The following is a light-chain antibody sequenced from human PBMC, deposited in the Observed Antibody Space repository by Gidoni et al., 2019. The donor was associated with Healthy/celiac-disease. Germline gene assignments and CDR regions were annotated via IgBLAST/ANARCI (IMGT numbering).Light chain of an antibody. CDR1: QSISSW. Sequence: DIQMTQSPSTLSASVGDRVTITCRASQSISSWLAWYQQKPGKAPKLLIYKASSLESGVPSRFSDSGSGTEFTLTISSLQPDDFATYYCQQYNSYPLTFGGXTKVEIK. CDR3: QQYNSYPLT. CDR2: KAS. V-gene: IGKV1-5*03. J-gene: IGKJ4*01.